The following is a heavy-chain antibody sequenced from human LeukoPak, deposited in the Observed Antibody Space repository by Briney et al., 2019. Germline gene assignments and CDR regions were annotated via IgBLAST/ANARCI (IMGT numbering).Heavy chain of an antibody. J-gene: IGHJ4*02. V-gene: IGHV3-74*01. Sequence: GGSLRLSCAASGFTFSSYWMHWVRQAPGKGLVWVSRINNDGSSINYADSVKGRFTISRDNAKNTLYLQMNSLRVEDTAVYYCARSSNGVYIQWGQGTLVTVSS. D-gene: IGHD2-8*01. CDR2: INNDGSSI. CDR3: ARSSNGVYIQ. CDR1: GFTFSSYW.